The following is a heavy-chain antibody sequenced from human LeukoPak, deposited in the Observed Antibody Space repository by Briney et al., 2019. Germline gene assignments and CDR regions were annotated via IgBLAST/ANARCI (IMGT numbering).Heavy chain of an antibody. Sequence: GGSLRLSCAASGFTFSRYDLSWVRQAPGKGLECVSTISRTVTTTYYADSVKGRFTISRDNSKNTLYLQMNSLRAEDTAVYYCARGLSSTRVDYWGQGTLVTVSS. CDR2: ISRTVTTT. J-gene: IGHJ4*02. D-gene: IGHD2-2*01. CDR1: GFTFSRYD. CDR3: ARGLSSTRVDY. V-gene: IGHV3-23*05.